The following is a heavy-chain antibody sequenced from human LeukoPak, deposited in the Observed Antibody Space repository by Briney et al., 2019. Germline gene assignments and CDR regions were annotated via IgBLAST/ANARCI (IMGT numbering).Heavy chain of an antibody. CDR2: ISWNSGSI. D-gene: IGHD3-22*01. J-gene: IGHJ4*02. V-gene: IGHV3-9*01. Sequence: GRSLRLSCAASGFTFDDYAMHWVRQAPGKGLEWVSGISWNSGSIGYADSVKGRFTISRDNAKNSLYLQMNSLRAEDTAVYYCAKVAYDSSGRTDYWGQGTLVTVSS. CDR3: AKVAYDSSGRTDY. CDR1: GFTFDDYA.